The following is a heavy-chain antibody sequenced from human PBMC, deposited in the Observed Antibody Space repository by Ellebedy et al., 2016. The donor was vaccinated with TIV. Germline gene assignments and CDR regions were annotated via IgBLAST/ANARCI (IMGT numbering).Heavy chain of an antibody. Sequence: GESLKISCAASGFSFSNYNMNWVRQAPGKGLEWVSCISSGSSTIYYADSVKGRFTISRDNAKNSLYLQMNSLRDEDTAVYYCARPNDGSSYVPWDWGQGTLVTVSS. V-gene: IGHV3-48*02. CDR1: GFSFSNYN. CDR3: ARPNDGSSYVPWD. J-gene: IGHJ4*02. CDR2: ISSGSSTI. D-gene: IGHD3-22*01.